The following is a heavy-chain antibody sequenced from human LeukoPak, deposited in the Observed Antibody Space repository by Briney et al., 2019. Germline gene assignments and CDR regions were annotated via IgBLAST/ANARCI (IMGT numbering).Heavy chain of an antibody. CDR3: AKDRPLYDYVWGSPPPLSS. J-gene: IGHJ4*02. CDR1: GFTFSTYS. V-gene: IGHV3-48*01. CDR2: ISAASWGI. Sequence: QSGGSLRLSCAASGFTFSTYSMTWVRQAPGKGLEWISYISAASWGIYYADSVKGRFTTSRDNAKNTLYLQMNSLRAEDTSVYYCAKDRPLYDYVWGSPPPLSSWGQGTLVTVSS. D-gene: IGHD3-16*01.